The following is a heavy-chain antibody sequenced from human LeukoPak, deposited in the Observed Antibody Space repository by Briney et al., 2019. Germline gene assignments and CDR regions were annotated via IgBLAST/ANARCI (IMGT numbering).Heavy chain of an antibody. J-gene: IGHJ6*02. CDR1: GGTFSSYA. V-gene: IGHV1-69*13. CDR2: IIPIFGTA. CDR3: ARTESIPNRITMVRGDPFYYYYGMGV. D-gene: IGHD3-10*01. Sequence: ASVKVSCKASGGTFSSYAISWVRQAPGQGLEWMGGIIPIFGTANYAQKFQGRVTITADESTSTAYMELSSLRSEDTAVYYCARTESIPNRITMVRGDPFYYYYGMGVWGQGTTVTVSS.